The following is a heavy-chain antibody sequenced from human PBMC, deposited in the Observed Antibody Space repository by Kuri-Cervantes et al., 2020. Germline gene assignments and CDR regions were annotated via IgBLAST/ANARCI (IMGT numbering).Heavy chain of an antibody. CDR1: GGPISSYY. D-gene: IGHD2-2*01. CDR3: AREGGNPIVVVPAATHYYYHMDV. V-gene: IGHV4-34*01. CDR2: INHSGST. J-gene: IGHJ6*03. Sequence: ESLKISCTVSGGPISSYYWSWIRQPPGKGLEWIGEINHSGSTNYNPSLKSRVTISVDTSKNQFSLKLSSVTAADTAVYYCAREGGNPIVVVPAATHYYYHMDVWGKGTTVTVSS.